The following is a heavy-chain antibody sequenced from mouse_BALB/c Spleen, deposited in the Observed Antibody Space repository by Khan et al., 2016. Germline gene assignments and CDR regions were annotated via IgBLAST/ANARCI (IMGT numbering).Heavy chain of an antibody. V-gene: IGHV9-4*02. D-gene: IGHD2-2*01. CDR3: ARGYGYIYDMDY. CDR1: GYAFTTAG. CDR2: INTHTGVP. J-gene: IGHJ4*01. Sequence: QIQLVQSGPELKKPGETVRISCKASGYAFTTAGIQWVQKMPGKGLKWIGRINTHTGVPKYAEDFKGRFAFSLETSASTAYLQISDLKNEDTAMYCCARGYGYIYDMDYWGQGTSVTVSS.